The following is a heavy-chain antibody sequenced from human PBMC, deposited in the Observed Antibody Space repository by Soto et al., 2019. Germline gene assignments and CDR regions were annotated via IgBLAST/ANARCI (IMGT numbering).Heavy chain of an antibody. CDR1: GFTFSSYA. J-gene: IGHJ6*02. D-gene: IGHD3-10*01. V-gene: IGHV3-23*01. CDR3: AKWYYIDYYYYYYGMDV. Sequence: GGSLRLSCAASGFTFSSYAMSWVRQAPGKGLEWVSAISGSGGSTYYADSVKGRFTISRDNSKNTLYLQMNSLRAEDTAVYYCAKWYYIDYYYYYYGMDVWGQGTTVTVSS. CDR2: ISGSGGST.